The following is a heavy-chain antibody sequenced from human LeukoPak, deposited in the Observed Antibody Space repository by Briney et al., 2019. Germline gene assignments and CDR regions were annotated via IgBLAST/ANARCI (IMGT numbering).Heavy chain of an antibody. CDR3: ARDYSSSWDYFDY. D-gene: IGHD6-13*01. Sequence: ASVKVSCKASGYTFTGYYMHWVRQAPGQGLEWMGWINPNSGGTNYAQKFQGRVTITRDTSASTAYMELSSLRSEDMAVYYCARDYSSSWDYFDYWGQGTLVTVSS. V-gene: IGHV1-2*02. J-gene: IGHJ4*02. CDR1: GYTFTGYY. CDR2: INPNSGGT.